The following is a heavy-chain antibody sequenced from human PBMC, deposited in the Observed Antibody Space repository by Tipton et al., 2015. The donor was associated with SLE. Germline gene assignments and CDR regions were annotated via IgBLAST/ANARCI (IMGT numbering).Heavy chain of an antibody. J-gene: IGHJ6*02. CDR2: IYSGGST. D-gene: IGHD6-13*01. CDR1: GFTFEDYG. Sequence: SLRLSCAASGFTFEDYGMSWVRQAPGKGLEWVSVIYSGGSTYYADSVKGRFTISRDNSKNTLYLQMNSLRAEDTAVYYCARDPYSSSRTWYYGMDVWGQGTTVTVSS. CDR3: ARDPYSSSRTWYYGMDV. V-gene: IGHV3-53*05.